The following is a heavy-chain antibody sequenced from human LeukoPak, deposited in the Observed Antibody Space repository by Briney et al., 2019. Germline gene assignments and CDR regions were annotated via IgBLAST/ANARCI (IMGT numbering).Heavy chain of an antibody. Sequence: PGGSLRLSCAASGFTFSSYGMSWVRQAPGKGLEWVSGISGSGGTTYYAASVKGRFTISRDNSKNSLSLQVSSLRAEDTAVYYCAKTNGYYSDWGQGTLVTVSS. D-gene: IGHD3-22*01. J-gene: IGHJ4*02. CDR1: GFTFSSYG. V-gene: IGHV3-23*01. CDR3: AKTNGYYSD. CDR2: ISGSGGTT.